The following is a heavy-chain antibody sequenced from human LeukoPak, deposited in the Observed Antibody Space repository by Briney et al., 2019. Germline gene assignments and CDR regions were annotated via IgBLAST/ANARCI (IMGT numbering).Heavy chain of an antibody. CDR2: ISAYNGNT. CDR1: GYTFTTYG. J-gene: IGHJ4*02. Sequence: ASVKVSCKASGYTFTTYGIRWVRQAPGQGLEWMGWISAYNGNTNYAQKFQGRVTMTTDTSTSTVYMDLRSLRSDDTAVYYCARDHWKGDALKEAIIMVRGVFHPTFDYWGQGTLVTVSS. D-gene: IGHD3-10*01. CDR3: ARDHWKGDALKEAIIMVRGVFHPTFDY. V-gene: IGHV1-18*01.